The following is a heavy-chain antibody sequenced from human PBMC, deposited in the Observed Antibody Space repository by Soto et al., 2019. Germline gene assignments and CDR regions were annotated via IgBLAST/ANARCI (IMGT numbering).Heavy chain of an antibody. Sequence: QVQLQESGPGLVKPSQTLSLTCTVSGGSISSGGYYWSWIRQHPGKGLEWNGYIYYSGSTYYNPSLESRVHISGDTSKNQLSLKLSSGTAADPAGYYCGRVRSGGSLHFDYWGQGPLVTVSS. J-gene: IGHJ4*02. CDR1: GGSISSGGYY. V-gene: IGHV4-31*03. CDR3: GRVRSGGSLHFDY. CDR2: IYYSGST. D-gene: IGHD2-15*01.